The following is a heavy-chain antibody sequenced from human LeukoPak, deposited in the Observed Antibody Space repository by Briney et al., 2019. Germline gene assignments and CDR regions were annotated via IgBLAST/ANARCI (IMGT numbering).Heavy chain of an antibody. J-gene: IGHJ4*02. CDR3: ASDLSQSRFGELLRGYFDY. CDR2: INNNGSKK. V-gene: IGHV3-7*01. D-gene: IGHD3-10*01. CDR1: GFNFNRYG. Sequence: GRSLRLSCAASGFNFNRYGIHWVRQAPGKGLEWVANINNNGSKKYYVDSVKGRFTISRDNAKNSLYLQMNSLRGEDTAVYYCASDLSQSRFGELLRGYFDYRRQGTLLTDSS.